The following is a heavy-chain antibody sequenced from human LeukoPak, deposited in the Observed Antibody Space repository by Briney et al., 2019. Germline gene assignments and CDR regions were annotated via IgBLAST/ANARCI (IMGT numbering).Heavy chain of an antibody. CDR1: GFTFDDYA. V-gene: IGHV3-9*01. CDR3: ARDRLRYFDWSPNDY. D-gene: IGHD3-9*01. Sequence: GRSLRLSCAASGFTFDDYAMHWVRQAPGKGLEWVSGISWNSGSIGYADSVKGRFTISRDNAKNSLYLQMNSLRAEDTAVYYCARDRLRYFDWSPNDYWGQGTLVTVSS. J-gene: IGHJ4*02. CDR2: ISWNSGSI.